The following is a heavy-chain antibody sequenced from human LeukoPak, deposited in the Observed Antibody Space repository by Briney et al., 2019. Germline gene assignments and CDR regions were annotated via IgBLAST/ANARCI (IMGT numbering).Heavy chain of an antibody. Sequence: GGSLRLSCAASGFTFWNSAITWVRQAPGKGLEWVAHISSSGGYTYYADPVRGRFTISRDNSNNTLYLQMNSLRGEDTAVYYCAKVKYDYGDPVGWFDPWGRGTLVTVSS. V-gene: IGHV3-23*01. CDR2: ISSSGGYT. CDR3: AKVKYDYGDPVGWFDP. J-gene: IGHJ5*02. CDR1: GFTFWNSA. D-gene: IGHD4-17*01.